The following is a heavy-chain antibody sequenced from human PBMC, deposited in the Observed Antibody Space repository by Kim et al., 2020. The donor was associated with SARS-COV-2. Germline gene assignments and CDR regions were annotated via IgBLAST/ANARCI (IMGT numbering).Heavy chain of an antibody. J-gene: IGHJ4*02. CDR3: AKDITTSKYSSGHDY. V-gene: IGHV3-9*01. Sequence: ASVKGRFTISRDNAKNSLYLQMNSLRAEDTALYYCAKDITTSKYSSGHDYWGQGTLVTVSS. D-gene: IGHD6-19*01.